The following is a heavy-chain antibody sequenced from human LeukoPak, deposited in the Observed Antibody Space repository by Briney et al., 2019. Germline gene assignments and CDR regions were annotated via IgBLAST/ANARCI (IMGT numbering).Heavy chain of an antibody. CDR2: IWYDGSNK. V-gene: IGHV3-33*06. Sequence: GRSLRISCAASGFTFSSYGMHWVRQAPGKGLEWVAVIWYDGSNKYYADSVKGRFTISRDNSKNTLYLQMNSLRAEDTAVYYCAKDRGTMVRGVIINLYYFDYWGQGTLVTVSS. D-gene: IGHD3-10*01. CDR3: AKDRGTMVRGVIINLYYFDY. J-gene: IGHJ4*02. CDR1: GFTFSSYG.